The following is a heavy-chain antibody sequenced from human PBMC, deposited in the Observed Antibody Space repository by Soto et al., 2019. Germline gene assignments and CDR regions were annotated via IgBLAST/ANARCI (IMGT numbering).Heavy chain of an antibody. CDR2: ITSDTLTI. J-gene: IGHJ4*02. V-gene: IGHV3-48*02. CDR1: GFKFDIYS. D-gene: IGHD1-26*01. CDR3: ARSVGGHFDY. Sequence: EVQLVESGGGLVRPGESLRLSCAASGFKFDIYSMNWIRQAPGKGLEWVSYITSDTLTIRYADSVRGRFIISRDNAGNSVFLQRNSLRDEDTATYYCARSVGGHFDYWGQGALVTVSS.